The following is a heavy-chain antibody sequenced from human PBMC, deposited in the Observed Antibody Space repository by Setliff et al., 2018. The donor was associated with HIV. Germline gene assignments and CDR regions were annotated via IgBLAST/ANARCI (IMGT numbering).Heavy chain of an antibody. CDR3: ARHSDWYGNDAFDI. Sequence: PGGSLRLSCAASGFIFSNYWMHWVRQAPGKGLVWVSRINSDGSSISYADSVKGRFTISRDNAKNTLYLQMNSLRGEDTAVYYRARHSDWYGNDAFDIWGQGTRVTVSS. CDR1: GFIFSNYW. J-gene: IGHJ3*02. D-gene: IGHD6-19*01. CDR2: INSDGSSI. V-gene: IGHV3-74*01.